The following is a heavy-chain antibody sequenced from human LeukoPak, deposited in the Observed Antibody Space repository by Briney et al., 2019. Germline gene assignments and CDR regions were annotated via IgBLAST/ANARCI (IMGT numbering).Heavy chain of an antibody. CDR2: ISGSGGST. Sequence: GGSLRLSCAASGFTFRSYAMRWLRQAPGKGLKCVSPISGSGGSTYYAHSVKGRFTISRDNSKNTLYLQINSLRAEDTAVYYCARGNMVRGVTGVAFDIWGEGTMVTVSS. D-gene: IGHD3-10*01. CDR1: GFTFRSYA. CDR3: ARGNMVRGVTGVAFDI. J-gene: IGHJ3*02. V-gene: IGHV3-23*01.